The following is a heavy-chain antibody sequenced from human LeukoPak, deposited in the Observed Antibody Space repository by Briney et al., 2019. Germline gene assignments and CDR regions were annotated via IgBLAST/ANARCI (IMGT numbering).Heavy chain of an antibody. V-gene: IGHV4-34*01. CDR1: GGSFSGYY. J-gene: IGHJ2*01. Sequence: SETLSLTCAVYGGSFSGYYWSWIRQPPGKGLEWIGEINHSGSTNYNPSLKSRVTISVDTSKNQFSLKLSSVTAADTAVYYCARRAVDTSRYFDLWGRGTLVTVSS. CDR3: ARRAVDTSRYFDL. D-gene: IGHD5-18*01. CDR2: INHSGST.